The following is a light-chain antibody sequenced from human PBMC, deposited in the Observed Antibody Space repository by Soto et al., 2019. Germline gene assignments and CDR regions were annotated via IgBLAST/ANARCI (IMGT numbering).Light chain of an antibody. CDR1: QSITIY. J-gene: IGKJ1*01. CDR2: GAS. CDR3: QQTYTAPRT. V-gene: IGKV1-39*01. Sequence: IQLTQSPSSLSASVGERVTITCRASQSITIYLNWYQQQPGKAPRLLIYGASTLQTGVPSRFSGSGSMTDFTLTISDLQPEDFATYYCQQTYTAPRTFGQGTKVDI.